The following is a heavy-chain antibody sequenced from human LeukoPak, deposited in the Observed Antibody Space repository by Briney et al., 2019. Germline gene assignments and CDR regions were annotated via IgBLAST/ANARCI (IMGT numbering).Heavy chain of an antibody. CDR2: ISAYNGNT. J-gene: IGHJ5*02. D-gene: IGHD1-1*01. V-gene: IGHV1-18*03. CDR1: GYTFTSYG. CDR3: ASVHWAHWFDP. Sequence: GASVKVSCKASGYTFTSYGISWVRQAPGQGLEWMGWISAYNGNTNHAQKLQGRVTMNTDTSTSTVYMELRSLRPDDMAVYYCASVHWAHWFDPWGQGTLVTVSS.